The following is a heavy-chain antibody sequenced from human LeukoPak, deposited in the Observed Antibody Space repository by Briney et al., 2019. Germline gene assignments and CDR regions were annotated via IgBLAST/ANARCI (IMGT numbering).Heavy chain of an antibody. CDR2: ISGSGDIT. Sequence: PGGSLRLSCAGSGFTFSNYGLRWVRQAPGKGLEWVSAISGSGDITYYADSVKGRFTISRDNSKNTLYLQMNSLRAEDTAVYYCAKGYCSGTSCYSGLDWGQGTLVTVSS. CDR1: GFTFSNYG. D-gene: IGHD2-2*01. CDR3: AKGYCSGTSCYSGLD. V-gene: IGHV3-23*01. J-gene: IGHJ4*02.